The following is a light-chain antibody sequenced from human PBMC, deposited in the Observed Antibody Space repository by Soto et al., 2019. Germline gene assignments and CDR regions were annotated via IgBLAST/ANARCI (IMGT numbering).Light chain of an antibody. CDR3: SSYTGTSTQV. J-gene: IGLJ1*01. Sequence: QSALTQPASVSGSPGQSITISCTGSSSDVGHYDYVSWFQQHPGRAPTLLIYDVTYRPSGVSNHFSGAKSGSTASLTISGLRTEDEANYYCSSYTGTSTQVFGTGTKVTVL. CDR2: DVT. CDR1: SSDVGHYDY. V-gene: IGLV2-14*03.